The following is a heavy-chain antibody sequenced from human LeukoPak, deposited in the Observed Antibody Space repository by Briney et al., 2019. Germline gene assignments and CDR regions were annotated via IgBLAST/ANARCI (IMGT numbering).Heavy chain of an antibody. CDR3: ARGERLFDI. Sequence: SETLSLTCTVSGGSISSYYWSWIRQPPGKGLEWIGYIYYSGSTNYNPSLKSRVTISVDTSKNQFSLKLSSVTAADTAVYYCARGERLFDIWGQGTMVTVSS. CDR1: GGSISSYY. V-gene: IGHV4-59*01. J-gene: IGHJ3*02. D-gene: IGHD1-1*01. CDR2: IYYSGST.